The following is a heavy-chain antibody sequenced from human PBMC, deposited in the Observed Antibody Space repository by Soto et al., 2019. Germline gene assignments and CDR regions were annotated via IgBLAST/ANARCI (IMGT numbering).Heavy chain of an antibody. J-gene: IGHJ4*02. CDR1: GFSLTTSGVG. Sequence: SGPTLVNPTQTLTLTCTFSGFSLTTSGVGVGWIRQPPGKALEWLALIFWNDDERYSPSLNSRLTITKDTSKNQVVLTMTNMDPVDTGTYYCVHTGYSYDPFGYWGRGTLVTVS. V-gene: IGHV2-5*04. D-gene: IGHD5-18*01. CDR2: IFWNDDE. CDR3: VHTGYSYDPFGY.